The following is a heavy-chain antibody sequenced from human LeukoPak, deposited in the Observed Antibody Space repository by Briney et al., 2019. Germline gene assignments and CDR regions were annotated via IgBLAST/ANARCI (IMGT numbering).Heavy chain of an antibody. V-gene: IGHV4-4*07. CDR1: GGSISNYY. Sequence: SETLSLTCTVSGGSISNYYWSWIRQPAGKGLEWIGRIYTSGTTHYNPSLKSRVTMSVDTSKNQFSLNLSSVTAADTAVYYCARFSSIAAAFDYWGLETLVTVSS. D-gene: IGHD6-13*01. CDR3: ARFSSIAAAFDY. CDR2: IYTSGTT. J-gene: IGHJ4*02.